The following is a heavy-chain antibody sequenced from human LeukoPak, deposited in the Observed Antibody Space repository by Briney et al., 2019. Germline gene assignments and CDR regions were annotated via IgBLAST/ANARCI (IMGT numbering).Heavy chain of an antibody. CDR3: ARDLGNAGWYTFDY. Sequence: SQTLSVTCAISGDSVSSINGAWSWIRQSPSRGLEWLGSTYFRSRWYNEFAESLKGRMTTEPDTSKNQCSLQLTSVTPEDTAVYYCARDLGNAGWYTFDYWGQGTLVTVSS. CDR1: GDSVSSINGA. D-gene: IGHD6-19*01. CDR2: TYFRSRWYN. J-gene: IGHJ4*02. V-gene: IGHV6-1*01.